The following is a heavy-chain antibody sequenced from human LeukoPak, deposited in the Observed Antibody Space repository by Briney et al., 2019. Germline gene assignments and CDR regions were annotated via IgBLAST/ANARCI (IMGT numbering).Heavy chain of an antibody. D-gene: IGHD2-15*01. Sequence: GGSLRLSCVASGLSVNSSFISWVRQAPGKGLEWVSVFYSGGATYYADSVKGRFTMSRDSSKNTLYLQMNSLRAEDTGMYYCARAVGGAFYMDVWGKGTTVTVSS. CDR2: FYSGGAT. V-gene: IGHV3-53*01. CDR3: ARAVGGAFYMDV. J-gene: IGHJ6*03. CDR1: GLSVNSSF.